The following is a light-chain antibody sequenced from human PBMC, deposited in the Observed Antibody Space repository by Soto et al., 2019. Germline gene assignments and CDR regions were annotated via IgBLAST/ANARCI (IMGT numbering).Light chain of an antibody. CDR1: QGVSSN. CDR2: SAS. J-gene: IGKJ5*01. CDR3: NQDSTCPPIR. V-gene: IGKV3-15*01. Sequence: GELASLSCRASQGVSSNVARYQQTLGQAPRLLVCSASSRATGTSARFSVSGSGPDFALTISSLEPEDFAVSHRNQDSTCPPIRFSQGTKLDIK.